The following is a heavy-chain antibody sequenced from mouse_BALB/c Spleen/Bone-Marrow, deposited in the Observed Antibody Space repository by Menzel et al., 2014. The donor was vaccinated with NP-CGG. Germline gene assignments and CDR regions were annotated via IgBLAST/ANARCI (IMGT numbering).Heavy chain of an antibody. Sequence: VKLMESGAELVKPGASVKLSCKASGYTFTNYYMYWVKQRPGQGLEWIGEINPSHGGTNFNEKFKSTATLPVDKSSSTVYMQLSSLTSEDSAVYYCTQLGRFAYWGQGSLVTVSA. V-gene: IGHV1S81*02. CDR1: GYTFTNYY. CDR2: INPSHGGT. CDR3: TQLGRFAY. D-gene: IGHD4-1*02. J-gene: IGHJ3*01.